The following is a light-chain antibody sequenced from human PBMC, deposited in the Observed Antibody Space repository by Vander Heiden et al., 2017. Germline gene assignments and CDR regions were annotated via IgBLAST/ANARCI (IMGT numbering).Light chain of an antibody. CDR2: DAA. CDR3: QQRNYSTRT. V-gene: IGKV3-11*01. CDR1: QSISAE. Sequence: EIELTQSLATLSLSPGERATLPCRASQSISAELAWFQQKTGQAPRLLIYDAANRGTGILARCSGSGSGTEFTITISSREHEDFAVYYCQQRNYSTRTFGQGTKVEIK. J-gene: IGKJ2*01.